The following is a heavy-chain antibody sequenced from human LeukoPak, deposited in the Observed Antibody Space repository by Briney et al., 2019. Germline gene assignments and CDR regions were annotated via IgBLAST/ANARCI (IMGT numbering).Heavy chain of an antibody. J-gene: IGHJ4*02. Sequence: GASVKVSCKASGYTFTGYYMHWVRQAPGQGLEWMGWINPNSGGTNYAQKFQGRVTLTRDTSISTAYMELSRLRSDDTAVYYCASYSGSYSSDFDYWGQGTLVTVPS. CDR2: INPNSGGT. D-gene: IGHD1-26*01. V-gene: IGHV1-2*02. CDR3: ASYSGSYSSDFDY. CDR1: GYTFTGYY.